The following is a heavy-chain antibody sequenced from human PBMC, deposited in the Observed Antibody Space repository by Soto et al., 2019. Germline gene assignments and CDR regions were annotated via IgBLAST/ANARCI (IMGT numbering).Heavy chain of an antibody. J-gene: IGHJ4*02. D-gene: IGHD3-22*01. V-gene: IGHV4-59*01. CDR2: IYYSGST. CDR1: GGSISGYY. CDR3: ARGHFDSRGYSNALDY. Sequence: PSETLSLTCTVSGGSISGYYWSWIRQPPGKGLEWIGYIYYSGSTNYNPSLKSRVTISVDTSKNQFSLILKSVNIADSAIYYCARGHFDSRGYSNALDYWGQGTQVTVSS.